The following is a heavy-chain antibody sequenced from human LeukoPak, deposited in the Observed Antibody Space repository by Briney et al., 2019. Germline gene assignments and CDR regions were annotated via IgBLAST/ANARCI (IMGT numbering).Heavy chain of an antibody. CDR2: IWYDGSNK. Sequence: GGSLRLSCAASGFTFSSTGMHWVRQAPGKGLEWVAVIWYDGSNKYYADSVKGRFTISRDNSKNTLYLQMNSLRAEDTAVYYCAKVDIRGYSYGYFDYWGQGTLVTVSS. V-gene: IGHV3-30*02. J-gene: IGHJ4*02. CDR3: AKVDIRGYSYGYFDY. D-gene: IGHD5-18*01. CDR1: GFTFSSTG.